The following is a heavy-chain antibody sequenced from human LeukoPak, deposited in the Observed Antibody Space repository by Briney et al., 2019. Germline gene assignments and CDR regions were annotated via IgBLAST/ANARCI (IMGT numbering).Heavy chain of an antibody. CDR3: ARDQASGSYYIIDY. J-gene: IGHJ4*02. V-gene: IGHV3-33*01. CDR2: IWYDGSNK. Sequence: PGRSLRLSCAASGFTFSSYGMHWVRQAPGKGLEWVAVIWYDGSNKYYADSVKGRFTISRDNSKNTLYLQMNSLRAEDTAVYYCARDQASGSYYIIDYWGQGTLVTVSS. D-gene: IGHD1-26*01. CDR1: GFTFSSYG.